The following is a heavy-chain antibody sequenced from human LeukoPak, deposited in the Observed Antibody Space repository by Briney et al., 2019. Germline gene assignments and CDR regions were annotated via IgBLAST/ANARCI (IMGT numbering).Heavy chain of an antibody. D-gene: IGHD3-3*01. CDR3: AKGHLRFLEWSFFDY. CDR1: GFVVSTNY. CDR2: IYKDGRT. J-gene: IGHJ4*02. Sequence: PGGSLRLSCAASGFVVSTNYMTWVRQPPGKGLEWVSVIYKDGRTFYTDSVKGRFTISRDNSKNTVYLQMSSLRVEDTAVYYCAKGHLRFLEWSFFDYWGQGTLVTVSS. V-gene: IGHV3-53*01.